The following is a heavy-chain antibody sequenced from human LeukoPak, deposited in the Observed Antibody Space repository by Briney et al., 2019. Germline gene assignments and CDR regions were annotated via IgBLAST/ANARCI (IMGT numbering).Heavy chain of an antibody. J-gene: IGHJ4*02. V-gene: IGHV4-59*01. CDR2: IYDSGSA. D-gene: IGHD2-8*01. CDR1: GGSFSGYY. Sequence: MASETLSLTCAVYGGSFSGYYWSWIRQPPGKGLEWIGNIYDSGSANCNPSLQSRVTISLDTSKNEVSLKLSSVTAADTAVYYCARGQGVLDYWGQGTLVTVSS. CDR3: ARGQGVLDY.